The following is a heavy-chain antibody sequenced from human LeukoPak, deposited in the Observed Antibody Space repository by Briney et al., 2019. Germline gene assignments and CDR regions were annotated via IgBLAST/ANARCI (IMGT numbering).Heavy chain of an antibody. CDR3: ASNLGMDV. V-gene: IGHV3-7*03. J-gene: IGHJ6*04. CDR1: GFTFSSYW. CDR2: IKQDGSEK. Sequence: PGGSLRLSCVVSGFTFSSYWMSWVRQAPGKGLEWVANIKQDGSEKYYVDSVKGRFTISRDNAYNSLYLQMNSLRAEDTAVYYCASNLGMDVWGKGTTVTVSS.